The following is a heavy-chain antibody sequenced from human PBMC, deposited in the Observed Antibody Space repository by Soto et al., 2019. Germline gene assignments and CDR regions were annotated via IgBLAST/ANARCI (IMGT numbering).Heavy chain of an antibody. J-gene: IGHJ6*02. CDR1: GFTFSSYS. CDR2: ISSSSSTI. D-gene: IGHD3-9*01. Sequence: GGSLRLSCAASGFTFSSYSMTWVRQAPGKGLEWVSYISSSSSTIYYADSVKGRFTISRDNAKNSLYLQMNSPRDEDTPVYYCARDRILTVQYDPSGQPQGYHCDVMYVRSRGSTVTASS. CDR3: ARDRILTVQYDPSGQPQGYHCDVMYV. V-gene: IGHV3-48*02.